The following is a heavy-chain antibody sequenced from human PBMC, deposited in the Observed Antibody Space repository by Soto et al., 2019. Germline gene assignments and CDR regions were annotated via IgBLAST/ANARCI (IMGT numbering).Heavy chain of an antibody. D-gene: IGHD1-26*01. CDR2: IRSKANSYAT. Sequence: GGSLRLSCAASGFTSSDSTMHWVRQASGKGLEWVGRIRSKANSYATAYAAAVKDRFTISRDDSKNTAYLQMNSLKTEDTAVYYCTRRGSPNPEVDVWGQGTTVTVSS. CDR1: GFTSSDST. CDR3: TRRGSPNPEVDV. J-gene: IGHJ6*02. V-gene: IGHV3-73*01.